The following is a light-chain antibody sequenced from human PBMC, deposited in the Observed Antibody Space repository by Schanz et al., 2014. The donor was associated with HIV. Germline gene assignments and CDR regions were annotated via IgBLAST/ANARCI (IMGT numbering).Light chain of an antibody. Sequence: QSALTQPASVSGSPGQSITISCTGTSSDVGGYNYVSWYQQHPGKAPKLIIYDVSNRPSGVSNRFSGSKSGNTASLTVSGLQPEDEADYYCSSYTSSSTWVFGGGTKLTVL. V-gene: IGLV2-14*03. CDR1: SSDVGGYNY. CDR2: DVS. CDR3: SSYTSSSTWV. J-gene: IGLJ3*02.